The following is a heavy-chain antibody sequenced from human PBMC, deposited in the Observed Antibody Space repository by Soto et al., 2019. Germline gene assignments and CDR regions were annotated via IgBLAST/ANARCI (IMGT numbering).Heavy chain of an antibody. CDR2: IVVGSGNT. V-gene: IGHV1-58*01. D-gene: IGHD3-22*01. J-gene: IGHJ4*02. CDR3: AADRGRSYYDLAY. Sequence: SVKVSCKASGFTFTSSAVQWVRQARGQRLEWIGWIVVGSGNTNYAQKFQERVTITRDMSTSTAYMELSSLRSEDTAVYYCAADRGRSYYDLAYWGQGTLVTVSS. CDR1: GFTFTSSA.